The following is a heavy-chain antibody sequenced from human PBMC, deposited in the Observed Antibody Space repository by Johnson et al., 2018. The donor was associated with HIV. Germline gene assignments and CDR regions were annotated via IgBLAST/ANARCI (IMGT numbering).Heavy chain of an antibody. D-gene: IGHD1-26*01. CDR1: GFAVSMNY. J-gene: IGHJ3*02. CDR3: ARDRVGGTYDSFDI. Sequence: VQLVESGGDLVRPGGSLRLSCTASGFAVSMNYMAWVRQAPGKGLEWVSVIYSSGGTLYSDSVRGRVTVSRDNSKNTLYLQMNTLRVEDTAVYYCARDRVGGTYDSFDIWGQGTMVTVSS. CDR2: IYSSGGT. V-gene: IGHV3-66*01.